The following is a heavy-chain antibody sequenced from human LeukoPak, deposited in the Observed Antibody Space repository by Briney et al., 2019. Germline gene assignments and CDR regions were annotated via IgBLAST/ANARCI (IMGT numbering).Heavy chain of an antibody. Sequence: GGSLRLSCAASGFTVSNNYMSWVRQAPGKGLEWVSVIYSGGSTYYADSVKGRFTISRDNSKNTLCLQMNSLRAEDTAVYYCARSVRALVVRSDAFDIWGQGTMVTVSS. CDR1: GFTVSNNY. J-gene: IGHJ3*02. CDR2: IYSGGST. D-gene: IGHD2-15*01. CDR3: ARSVRALVVRSDAFDI. V-gene: IGHV3-66*02.